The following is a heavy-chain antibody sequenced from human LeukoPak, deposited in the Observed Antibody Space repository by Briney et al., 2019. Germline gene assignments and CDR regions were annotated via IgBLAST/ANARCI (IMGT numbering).Heavy chain of an antibody. V-gene: IGHV4-59*01. CDR2: IYYSGST. D-gene: IGHD6-13*01. Sequence: PSETLSLTCTVSGGSISSYYWSWIRQPPGKGLEWIGYIYYSGSTNYNPSLKSRVTISVDTSKNQFSLKLSSVTAADTAVYYCAREPGIAAAVDYWGQGTLVTVSS. CDR1: GGSISSYY. CDR3: AREPGIAAAVDY. J-gene: IGHJ4*02.